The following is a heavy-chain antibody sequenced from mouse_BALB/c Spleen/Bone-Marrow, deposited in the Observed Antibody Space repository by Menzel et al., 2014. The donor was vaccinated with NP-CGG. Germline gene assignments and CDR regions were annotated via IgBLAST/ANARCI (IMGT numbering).Heavy chain of an antibody. D-gene: IGHD1-1*01. J-gene: IGHJ3*01. V-gene: IGHV1-14*01. CDR1: GYTSTSYV. CDR3: ARPYYYGSSGDSWFAY. CDR2: INPYNDGT. Sequence: VQLQQSGPELVKPGASVKMSCKASGYTSTSYVMHWVKPKPGQGLEWIGYINPYNDGTKYNEKFKGKATLTSDKSSSTAYRELSSLTSEDSAVYYCARPYYYGSSGDSWFAYWGQGTLVTVSA.